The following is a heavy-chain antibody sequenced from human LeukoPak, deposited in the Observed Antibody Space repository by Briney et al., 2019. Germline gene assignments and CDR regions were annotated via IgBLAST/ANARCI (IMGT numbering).Heavy chain of an antibody. CDR3: ARDPLHYYDSSGSGSFDY. D-gene: IGHD3-22*01. Sequence: GASVTVSCKASGYTFSSYGISWVRQAPGQGLEWMGWISTYNGNTHYAQNLQGRFTTTTDTSTTTAYMELRSLRSDDTAVYFCARDPLHYYDSSGSGSFDYWGQGTLVTVSS. J-gene: IGHJ4*02. CDR1: GYTFSSYG. CDR2: ISTYNGNT. V-gene: IGHV1-18*01.